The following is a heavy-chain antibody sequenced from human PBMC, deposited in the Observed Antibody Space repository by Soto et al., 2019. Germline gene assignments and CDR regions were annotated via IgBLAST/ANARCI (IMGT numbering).Heavy chain of an antibody. Sequence: AETLSLTCTVSGGSISTSSYWGWIRQPPGKGLEWIGSFYYRGATYYNPSLKSRVTISVDTSKNQFSLKLTSVTAADTAVYYCARGLYGDYYFDYWGQGTLVTVSS. V-gene: IGHV4-39*01. CDR1: GGSISTSSY. CDR2: FYYRGAT. CDR3: ARGLYGDYYFDY. D-gene: IGHD4-17*01. J-gene: IGHJ4*02.